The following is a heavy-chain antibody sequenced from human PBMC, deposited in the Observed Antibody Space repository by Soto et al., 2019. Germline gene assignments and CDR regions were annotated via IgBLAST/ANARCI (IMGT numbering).Heavy chain of an antibody. V-gene: IGHV3-30*18. CDR1: GFTFSSYG. CDR3: AKDYYGSGSRKRHLDY. D-gene: IGHD3-10*01. J-gene: IGHJ4*02. Sequence: QVQLVESGGGVVQPGRSLRLSCAASGFTFSSYGMHWVRQAPGKGLEWVAVISYDGSNKYYADSVKGRFTISRDNSKNTLYLQMNSLRAEDTAVYYCAKDYYGSGSRKRHLDYWGQGTLVTVSS. CDR2: ISYDGSNK.